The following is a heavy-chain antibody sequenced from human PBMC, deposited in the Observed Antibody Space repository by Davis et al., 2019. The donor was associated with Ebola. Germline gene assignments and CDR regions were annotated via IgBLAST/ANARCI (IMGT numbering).Heavy chain of an antibody. CDR2: IYYSGST. Sequence: PSETLSLTCTVSGGSISSSSYYWGWIRQPPGKGLEWIGSIYYSGSTYYNPSLKSRVTISVDTSKNQFSLKLSSVTAADTAVYYCARQIGVIAARGDNWFDPWGQGTLVTVSS. V-gene: IGHV4-39*01. J-gene: IGHJ5*02. D-gene: IGHD6-6*01. CDR3: ARQIGVIAARGDNWFDP. CDR1: GGSISSSSYY.